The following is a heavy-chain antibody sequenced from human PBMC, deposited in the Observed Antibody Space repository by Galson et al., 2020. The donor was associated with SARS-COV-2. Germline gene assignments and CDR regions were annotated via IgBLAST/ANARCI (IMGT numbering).Heavy chain of an antibody. CDR3: ARQGVNMIVVVTGPGWYFDL. D-gene: IGHD3-22*01. V-gene: IGHV4-38-2*01. Sequence: SQTLSLTCAVSGYSISTTNYWGWVRQPPGKRLEWIGSIYPNGRTYYNPSLKSRVTISVDTSKNQFSLRLDSVTAADTALYYCARQGVNMIVVVTGPGWYFDLWGHGTLVTVSS. CDR1: GYSISTTNY. J-gene: IGHJ2*01. CDR2: IYPNGRT.